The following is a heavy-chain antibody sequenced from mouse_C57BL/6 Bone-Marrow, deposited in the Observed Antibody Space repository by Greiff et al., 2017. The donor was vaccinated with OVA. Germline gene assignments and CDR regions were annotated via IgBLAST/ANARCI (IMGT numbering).Heavy chain of an antibody. D-gene: IGHD3-2*02. Sequence: VQLQQSGPELVKPGASVKISCKASGYTFTDYYINWVKQRPGQGLEWIGWIFPGSGSTYYNEKFKGKATLTVDKSSSTAYMLLSSLTSEDSAVYFCATRDSSGSGYYFDYWGQGTTLTVSS. CDR3: ATRDSSGSGYYFDY. CDR1: GYTFTDYY. CDR2: IFPGSGST. V-gene: IGHV1-75*01. J-gene: IGHJ2*01.